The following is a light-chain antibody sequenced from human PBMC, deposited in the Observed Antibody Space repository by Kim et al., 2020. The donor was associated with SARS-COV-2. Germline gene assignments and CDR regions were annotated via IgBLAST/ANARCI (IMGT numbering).Light chain of an antibody. V-gene: IGLV3-1*01. J-gene: IGLJ2*01. CDR3: QAWDSSTEV. Sequence: SYELTQPPSVSVSPGQTASLTCSGDKLGDKHACWYQQKPGQSPVLVIYQDSKRPSGIPERFSGSNAGNTATLAISGTQAMDEADYYCQAWDSSTEVFGGGTQLTVL. CDR1: KLGDKH. CDR2: QDS.